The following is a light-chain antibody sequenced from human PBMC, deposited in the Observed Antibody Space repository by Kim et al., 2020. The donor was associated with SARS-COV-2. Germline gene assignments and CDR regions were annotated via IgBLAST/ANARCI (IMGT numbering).Light chain of an antibody. CDR3: LQYNSYTQT. Sequence: DIQMTQSPSSLSAYVGDRVTITCRASQVIRNDLGWYQQKLGTAPKRLIYAASSLQSGVPSRFSGSGSGTEFTLTISSLQPEDFATYYCLQYNSYTQTFGQGTKLEI. J-gene: IGKJ2*01. V-gene: IGKV1-17*01. CDR1: QVIRND. CDR2: AAS.